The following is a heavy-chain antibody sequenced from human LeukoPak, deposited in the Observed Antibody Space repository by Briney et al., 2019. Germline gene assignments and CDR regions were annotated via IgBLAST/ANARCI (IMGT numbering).Heavy chain of an antibody. J-gene: IGHJ4*02. CDR3: ASDPSSSSSWEGY. D-gene: IGHD6-13*01. CDR1: GGTFSSYA. CDR2: IISILGIA. V-gene: IGHV1-69*04. Sequence: SVKVSCKASGGTFSSYAISWVRQAPGQGLEWMGRIISILGIANYAQKFQGRVTITADKSTSTAYMELSSLRSEDTAVYYCASDPSSSSSWEGYWGQGTLVTVSS.